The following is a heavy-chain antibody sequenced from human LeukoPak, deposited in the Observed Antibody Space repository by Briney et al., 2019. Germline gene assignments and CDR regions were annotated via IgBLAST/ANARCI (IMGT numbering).Heavy chain of an antibody. CDR1: GLTFTDFW. CDR3: SGRDSSRSPRAY. J-gene: IGHJ4*02. D-gene: IGHD2-2*01. Sequence: PGGSLRLSCAASGLTFTDFWMNWVRLAPGRGLEWLANIKPDGNEKYYVDSVKGRFAISRDNAKNEVYLEMNSLRAEDTGVYYCSGRDSSRSPRAYWGQGTPVSVSS. CDR2: IKPDGNEK. V-gene: IGHV3-7*01.